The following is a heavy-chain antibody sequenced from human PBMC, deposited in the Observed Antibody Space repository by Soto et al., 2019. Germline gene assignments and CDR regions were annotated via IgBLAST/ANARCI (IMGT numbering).Heavy chain of an antibody. J-gene: IGHJ4*02. CDR2: IYYSGST. CDR3: ARTRIDTVTTYYFDY. CDR1: GGSISSGGYY. D-gene: IGHD4-17*01. V-gene: IGHV4-31*03. Sequence: QVQLQESGPGLVKPSQTLSLTCTVSGGSISSGGYYLSWIRQPPGTGLEWIGYIYYSGSTYYNPSLKSRVTISVDTSKNQFSLKLSSVTAADTAVYYCARTRIDTVTTYYFDYWGQGTLVTVSS.